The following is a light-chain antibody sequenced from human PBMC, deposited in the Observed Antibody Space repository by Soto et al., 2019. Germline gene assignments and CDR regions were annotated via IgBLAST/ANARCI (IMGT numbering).Light chain of an antibody. CDR1: MSISSS. CDR2: AAS. J-gene: IGKJ1*01. V-gene: IGKV1-39*01. Sequence: DIQMTQSPSSLSASVGEWITITCRASMSISSSLNWYQQKPGKAPKLLIYAASSLQSGVPSRFSGSGSGTDFTLTISTLQPEDFATYYCQQSYTSPRTFGQGTKVEIK. CDR3: QQSYTSPRT.